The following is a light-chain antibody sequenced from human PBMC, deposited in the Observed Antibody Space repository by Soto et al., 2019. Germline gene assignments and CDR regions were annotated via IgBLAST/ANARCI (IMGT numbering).Light chain of an antibody. CDR2: AAS. CDR1: QSVSSSY. CDR3: QQYSGSPPHT. Sequence: EIVLTQSPDTLSLSPGERATLSCRASQSVSSSYLAWYQQKPGQAPRLLIYAASSRATGIPDRFSGSGSGTDFTLTISRLEPEDFAVYSCQQYSGSPPHTFGQGTKLEIK. J-gene: IGKJ2*01. V-gene: IGKV3-20*01.